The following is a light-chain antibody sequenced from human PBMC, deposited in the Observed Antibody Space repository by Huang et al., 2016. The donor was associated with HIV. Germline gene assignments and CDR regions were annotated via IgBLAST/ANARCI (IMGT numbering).Light chain of an antibody. CDR3: QQSYSTPPRT. Sequence: DIQMTQSPSSLSASVGDRVTITCRASQSISSYLNWYQQKPGKAPKLLVYDASSLQSGVPSRFSGSGSVTDFTLTISSLQPEDFATYYCQQSYSTPPRTFGQGTKVEIK. CDR2: DAS. CDR1: QSISSY. J-gene: IGKJ1*01. V-gene: IGKV1-39*01.